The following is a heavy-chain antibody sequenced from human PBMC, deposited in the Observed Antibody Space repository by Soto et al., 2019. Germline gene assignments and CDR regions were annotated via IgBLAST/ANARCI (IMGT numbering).Heavy chain of an antibody. D-gene: IGHD6-13*01. V-gene: IGHV1-8*01. J-gene: IGHJ6*03. CDR1: GYTFTSYD. CDR2: MNPNSGNT. CDR3: GREGPYSSSWFYYYYYYMDV. Sequence: ASVQVSCKASGYTFTSYDINWVRQAPGQGLEWMGWMNPNSGNTGYAQKFQGRVTMTRNTSISTAYMELSSLRSEDTAVYYCGREGPYSSSWFYYYYYYMDVWGKGTTVTVSS.